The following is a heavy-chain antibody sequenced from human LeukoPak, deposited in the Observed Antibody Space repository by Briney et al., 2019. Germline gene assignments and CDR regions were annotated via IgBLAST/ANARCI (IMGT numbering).Heavy chain of an antibody. J-gene: IGHJ5*02. D-gene: IGHD2-2*01. Sequence: SETLSLTCAVYGGSFSGYYWSWIRQPPGKGLEWIGEINHSGSTNYNPSLKSRVTISVDTSKNQFSLKLSSVTAADTAVYYCAGYDIVVVPAAISGWFDPWGQGTLVTVSS. CDR1: GGSFSGYY. CDR3: AGYDIVVVPAAISGWFDP. CDR2: INHSGST. V-gene: IGHV4-34*01.